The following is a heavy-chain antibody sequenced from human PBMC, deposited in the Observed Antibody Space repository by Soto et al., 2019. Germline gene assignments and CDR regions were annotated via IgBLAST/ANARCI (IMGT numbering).Heavy chain of an antibody. Sequence: EVQLVESGGGLVKPGGSLRLPCAAFGFSFTNAWMTWVRKAPGKGLEWVGRIKSISSGATTDYAAPVKGRFSISRDDSKNTVYLQMNSLKTDDTAVYYCMAAATKWGQGTLVTVSS. CDR1: GFSFTNAW. CDR2: IKSISSGATT. V-gene: IGHV3-15*01. D-gene: IGHD1-26*01. CDR3: MAAATK. J-gene: IGHJ4*02.